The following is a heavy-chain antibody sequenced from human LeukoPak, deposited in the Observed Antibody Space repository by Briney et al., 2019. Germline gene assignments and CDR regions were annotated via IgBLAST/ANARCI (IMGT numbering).Heavy chain of an antibody. V-gene: IGHV3-9*02. D-gene: IGHD5-24*01. J-gene: IGHJ4*02. CDR1: GFTSDDYA. CDR3: AKEGEMTTTSTPYFDC. CDR2: ISWNSGSL. Sequence: PGGSLRLSCAASGFTSDDYAIHWVRQAPGKGLEWVSGISWNSGSLGYADSVKGRFTISRDDAKNSLYLQMNSLRPEDTALYYCAKEGEMTTTSTPYFDCWGQGTLVTVSS.